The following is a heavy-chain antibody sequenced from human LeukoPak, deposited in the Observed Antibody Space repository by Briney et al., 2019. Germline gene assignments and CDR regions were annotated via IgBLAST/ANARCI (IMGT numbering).Heavy chain of an antibody. CDR3: ARDGVLPYYDFWSGYLNWFDP. Sequence: GGSLRLSCAASGFTFSSYGMHWVRQAPGKGLEWVAVISYDGSNKYYADSVKGRFTISRDNSKNTLYLQMNSLRAEDTAVYYCARDGVLPYYDFWSGYLNWFDPWGQGTLVTVSS. V-gene: IGHV3-30*03. CDR1: GFTFSSYG. J-gene: IGHJ5*02. CDR2: ISYDGSNK. D-gene: IGHD3-3*01.